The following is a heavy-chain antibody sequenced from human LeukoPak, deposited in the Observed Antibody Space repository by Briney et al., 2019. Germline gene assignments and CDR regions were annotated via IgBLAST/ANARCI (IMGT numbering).Heavy chain of an antibody. V-gene: IGHV1-18*01. CDR2: ISAYNGNT. D-gene: IGHD6-19*01. Sequence: ASVKVSCKASGYTFTSYGISWVRQAPGQGLEWMGWISAYNGNTNYAQKLQGRVTMTTDTSTSTAYMELGSLRSDDTAVYYCAVAVAGTHAFDIWGQGTMVTVSS. CDR1: GYTFTSYG. CDR3: AVAVAGTHAFDI. J-gene: IGHJ3*02.